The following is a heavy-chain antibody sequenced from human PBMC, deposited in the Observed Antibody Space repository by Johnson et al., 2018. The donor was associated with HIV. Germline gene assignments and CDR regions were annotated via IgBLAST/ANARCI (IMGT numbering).Heavy chain of an antibody. CDR3: AKDLVVINVRYAFHI. J-gene: IGHJ3*02. D-gene: IGHD3-22*01. V-gene: IGHV3-9*01. CDR1: GFTFEDFA. CDR2: INLNSDTI. Sequence: VQLVESGGGLVQPGRSLRLSCAASGFTFEDFAMHWVRQVPGKGLEWVSGINLNSDTIEYADSVRGRFTVSRDNAKNSLFLQMNSLRAEDTALYYCAKDLVVINVRYAFHIWGQGTMVTVSS.